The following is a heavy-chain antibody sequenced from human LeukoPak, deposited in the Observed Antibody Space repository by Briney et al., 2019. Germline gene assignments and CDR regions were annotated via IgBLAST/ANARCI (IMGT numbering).Heavy chain of an antibody. CDR3: AKVYELRYFDWLSGFDY. D-gene: IGHD3-9*01. CDR1: GFTVSSNE. CDR2: ISGGST. V-gene: IGHV3-38-3*01. Sequence: GGSLRLSCAASGFTVSSNEMSWVRQAPGKGLEWVSSISGGSTYYADSRKGRFTISRDNSKNTLYLQMNSLRAEDTAVYYCAKVYELRYFDWLSGFDYWGQGTLVTVSS. J-gene: IGHJ4*02.